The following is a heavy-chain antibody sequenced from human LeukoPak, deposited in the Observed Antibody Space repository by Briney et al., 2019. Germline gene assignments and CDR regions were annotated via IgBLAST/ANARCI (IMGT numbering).Heavy chain of an antibody. D-gene: IGHD6-6*01. CDR1: GYTFINYG. Sequence: GASVKVSCKASGYTFINYGITWVRQAPGQGLEWMGWISAYNGNTVYAQKAQGRVTLTTDISTSTAFMELRSLRSDDTAMYYCARDRWSSTSSEGALDIWGQGTMVTVSS. CDR3: ARDRWSSTSSEGALDI. V-gene: IGHV1-18*01. CDR2: ISAYNGNT. J-gene: IGHJ3*02.